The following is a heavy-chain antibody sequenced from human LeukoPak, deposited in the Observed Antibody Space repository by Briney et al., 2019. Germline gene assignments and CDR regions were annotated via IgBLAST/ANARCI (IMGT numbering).Heavy chain of an antibody. CDR2: INHSGST. V-gene: IGHV4-39*07. CDR1: GGSISSGSYY. Sequence: TSQTLSLTCTVSGGSISSGSYYWSWIRQPPGKGLEWIGEINHSGSTNYNPSLRSRVTISVDTSKNQFSLKLSSVTAADTAVYYCARGLSIAAANWFDPWGQGTLVTVSS. D-gene: IGHD6-13*01. CDR3: ARGLSIAAANWFDP. J-gene: IGHJ5*02.